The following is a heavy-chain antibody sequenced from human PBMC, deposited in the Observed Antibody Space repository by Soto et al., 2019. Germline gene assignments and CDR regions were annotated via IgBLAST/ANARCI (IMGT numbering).Heavy chain of an antibody. V-gene: IGHV3-30*03. Sequence: QVQLVESGGGVVQPGRSLRLSCAASGFTFSSYGMHWVRQAPGKGLEWVAVISYDGSNKYYADSVKGRFTISRDNSKNTLYLQMNSLRAEDTAVYYCAWGAGGYDSVYWGQGTLVTVSS. CDR3: AWGAGGYDSVY. CDR2: ISYDGSNK. CDR1: GFTFSSYG. D-gene: IGHD5-12*01. J-gene: IGHJ4*02.